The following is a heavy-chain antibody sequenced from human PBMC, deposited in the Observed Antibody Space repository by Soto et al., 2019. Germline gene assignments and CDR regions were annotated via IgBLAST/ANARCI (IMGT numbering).Heavy chain of an antibody. V-gene: IGHV4-59*08. CDR3: SRLKEGNYGGPRITFDY. CDR2: LYYGRSA. J-gene: IGHJ4*02. Sequence: SETLSLTCTVSGDSLSSYYGMWIRQPPGKGLESIGYLYYGRSANYNPSLKSRVTLSVDTSTNQCSLTLSSMTAADTAVYYFSRLKEGNYGGPRITFDYWGQGTLVTVSS. D-gene: IGHD4-17*01. CDR1: GDSLSSYY.